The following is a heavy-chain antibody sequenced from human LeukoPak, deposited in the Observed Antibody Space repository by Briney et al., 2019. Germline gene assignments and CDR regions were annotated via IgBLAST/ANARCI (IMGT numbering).Heavy chain of an antibody. V-gene: IGHV3-74*01. J-gene: IGHJ6*02. Sequence: TGGSLRLSCAASGFTFSSYWMHWVRQAPGKGLVWVSRITPDGSSTSYADSVKGRFTISRDNAKNTLYLQTNSLRAEDTAVYYCARGPAIVMDVWGQGTTVTVSS. D-gene: IGHD2-15*01. CDR2: ITPDGSST. CDR1: GFTFSSYW. CDR3: ARGPAIVMDV.